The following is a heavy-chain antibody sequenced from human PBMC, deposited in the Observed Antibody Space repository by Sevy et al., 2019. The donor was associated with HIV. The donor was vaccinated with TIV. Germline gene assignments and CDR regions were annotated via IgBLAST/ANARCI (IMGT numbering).Heavy chain of an antibody. CDR3: ARGLGAMVNNWFDP. V-gene: IGHV4-31*03. Sequence: SETLSLTCTVSGGSISSGGYYWSWIRQHPGKGLEWIGYIYYSGSTYYNPSLKSRVTISVDTSKNQFSLKLSSVTAADTAVDYCARGLGAMVNNWFDPWGQGTLVTVSS. J-gene: IGHJ5*02. CDR1: GGSISSGGYY. CDR2: IYYSGST. D-gene: IGHD5-18*01.